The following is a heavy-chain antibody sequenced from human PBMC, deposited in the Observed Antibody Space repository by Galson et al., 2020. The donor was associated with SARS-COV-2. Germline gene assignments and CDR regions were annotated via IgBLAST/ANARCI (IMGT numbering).Heavy chain of an antibody. CDR1: GDSISSTNYS. CDR3: ARSATDDFWSGPSSVFHC. Sequence: SETLYLTCSVSGDSISSTNYSWAWIRQPPGKGLEWIGRLYSTGPTFFHPSLKSRVTISEHTSKRQISLKLTSVTAADTAIYYCARSATDDFWSGPSSVFHCWGQGTLLAVSS. CDR2: LYSTGPT. V-gene: IGHV4-39*07. D-gene: IGHD3-3*01. J-gene: IGHJ4*02.